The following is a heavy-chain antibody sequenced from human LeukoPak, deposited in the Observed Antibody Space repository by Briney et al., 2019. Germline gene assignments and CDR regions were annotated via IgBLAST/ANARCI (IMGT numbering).Heavy chain of an antibody. CDR1: GYTFTSYD. J-gene: IGHJ6*03. Sequence: ASVKVSCKASGYTFTSYDINWVRQATGQPLGWMGWMNPNSGNTGYAQKFQGRVTMTRNTSISTADMELSSLRSEDTAVYYCARSISIAVAGTVYYYYYMDVWGKGTTVTISS. V-gene: IGHV1-8*01. CDR3: ARSISIAVAGTVYYYYYMDV. CDR2: MNPNSGNT. D-gene: IGHD6-19*01.